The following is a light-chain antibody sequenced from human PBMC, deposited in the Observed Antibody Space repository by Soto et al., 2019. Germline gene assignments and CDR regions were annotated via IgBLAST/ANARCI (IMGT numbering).Light chain of an antibody. CDR1: SSDVGGYKY. CDR2: DVS. V-gene: IGLV2-14*01. Sequence: SVLTQPASVSGSPGQSITISCTGTSSDVGGYKYVSWYQQHPGKAPKLIIYDVSDRPSGISNRFSGSKSGNKASLTISGLQAEDEADYYCSSYTSSSTLFGTGIKVTVL. J-gene: IGLJ1*01. CDR3: SSYTSSSTL.